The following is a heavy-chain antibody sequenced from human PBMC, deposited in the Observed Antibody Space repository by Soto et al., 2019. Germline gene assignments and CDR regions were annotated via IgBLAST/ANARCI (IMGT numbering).Heavy chain of an antibody. CDR3: ARDGEISSFDY. D-gene: IGHD3-10*01. CDR2: VYHSGRT. J-gene: IGHJ4*02. CDR1: GDSISSSYW. Sequence: QVQLQESGPGLVKPSGTLSLTCAVSGDSISSSYWWRWVRQPPGEGLEWIGEVYHSGRTNYNPSLKGRVTISLDKSKNQFSLKLSSVTSADTAVYYCARDGEISSFDYLGQVTLVTVSS. V-gene: IGHV4-4*02.